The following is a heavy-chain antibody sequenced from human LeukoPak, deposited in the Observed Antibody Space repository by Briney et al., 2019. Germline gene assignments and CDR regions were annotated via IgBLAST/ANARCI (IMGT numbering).Heavy chain of an antibody. J-gene: IGHJ4*02. CDR2: IRSKSDGGTT. Sequence: GGSLRLSCTASGFTLNNAWMTWVRQAPGKGLEWVGRIRSKSDGGTTDYAAPVKGRFTISRDDSKDTLYLQMNSLKTEDTAVYYCFTRAVADWGQGTLVTVSS. D-gene: IGHD6-19*01. V-gene: IGHV3-15*01. CDR3: FTRAVAD. CDR1: GFTLNNAW.